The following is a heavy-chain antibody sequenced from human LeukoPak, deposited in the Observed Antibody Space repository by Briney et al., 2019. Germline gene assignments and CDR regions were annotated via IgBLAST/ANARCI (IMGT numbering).Heavy chain of an antibody. CDR1: GFTFSSYA. Sequence: GGSLRLSCAASGFTFSSYAMSWVRQAPGKGLKWVSAISGSGGSTYYSDSVKGRFTISRDNSKNTLYLQMNSLRAEDTAVYYCAKFDFWSGYYPEYWGQGTLVTVSS. CDR3: AKFDFWSGYYPEY. J-gene: IGHJ4*02. V-gene: IGHV3-23*01. D-gene: IGHD3-3*01. CDR2: ISGSGGST.